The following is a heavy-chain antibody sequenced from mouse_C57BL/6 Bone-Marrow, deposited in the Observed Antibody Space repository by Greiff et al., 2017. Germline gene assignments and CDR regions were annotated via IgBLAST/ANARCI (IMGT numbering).Heavy chain of an antibody. CDR2: IWSGGST. CDR1: GFSLTSYG. J-gene: IGHJ1*03. CDR3: ATAYYGSSYDWYFDV. Sequence: VQLQQSGPGLVQPSQSLSITCTVSGFSLTSYGVYWVRQSPGKGLEWLGVIWSGGSTDYNAAFISRLSISKDNSKSQVFFKMNSLQADDTAIYYCATAYYGSSYDWYFDVWGTGTTVTVSS. V-gene: IGHV2-2*01. D-gene: IGHD1-1*01.